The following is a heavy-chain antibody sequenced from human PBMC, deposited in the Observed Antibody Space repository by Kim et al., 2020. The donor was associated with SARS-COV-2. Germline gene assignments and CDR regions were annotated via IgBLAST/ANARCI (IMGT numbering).Heavy chain of an antibody. V-gene: IGHV1-2*02. J-gene: IGHJ4*02. D-gene: IGHD3-10*01. CDR3: AREGTMVRGVSNFDY. CDR1: GYTFSGSY. Sequence: ASVKVSCKASGYTFSGSYMHWVRQAPGQGLEWMGWINPNSGGTNYAQKFQGRVTMTRDTSISTAYMELSRLRSDDTAVYYCAREGTMVRGVSNFDYWGQGTLVTVSS. CDR2: INPNSGGT.